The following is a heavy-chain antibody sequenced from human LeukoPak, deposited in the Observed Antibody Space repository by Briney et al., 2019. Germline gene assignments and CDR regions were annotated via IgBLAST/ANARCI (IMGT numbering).Heavy chain of an antibody. CDR1: GYTLTELS. J-gene: IGHJ4*02. V-gene: IGHV1-24*01. CDR2: FDPEDGET. D-gene: IGHD1-26*01. CDR3: ATDSIVGATFFDY. Sequence: ASVKVSCKVPGYTLTELSMHWVRQAPGKGLEWMGGFDPEDGETIYAQKFQGRVTMTEDTSTDTAYMELSSLRSEDTAVYYCATDSIVGATFFDYWGQGTLVTVSS.